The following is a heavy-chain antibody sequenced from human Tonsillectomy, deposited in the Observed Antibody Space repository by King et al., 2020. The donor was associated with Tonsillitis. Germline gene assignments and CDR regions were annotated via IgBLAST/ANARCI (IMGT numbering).Heavy chain of an antibody. Sequence: VQLVESGGGLVQPGGSLRLSCGASGFTFSNSWMNWVRQAPGRGLEWVASIKKDGSDTHYVDSVRGRFTISRDNASNSLYLQMNSLRAGDTAVYFCARGTFYDSTAYRPFDYWGQGSLVTVSS. CDR1: GFTFSNSW. D-gene: IGHD3-22*01. CDR3: ARGTFYDSTAYRPFDY. J-gene: IGHJ4*02. V-gene: IGHV3-7*01. CDR2: IKKDGSDT.